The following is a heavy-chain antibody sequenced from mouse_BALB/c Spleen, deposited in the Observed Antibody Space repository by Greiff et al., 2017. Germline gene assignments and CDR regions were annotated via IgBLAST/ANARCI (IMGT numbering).Heavy chain of an antibody. CDR3: ARKGDYRSWFAY. CDR1: GYSITSDYA. CDR2: ISYSGST. D-gene: IGHD2-14*01. J-gene: IGHJ3*01. V-gene: IGHV3-2*02. Sequence: VQLKESGPGLVKPSQSLSLTCTVTGYSITSDYAWNWIRQFPGNKLEWMGYISYSGSTSYNPSLKSRISITRDTSKNQFFLQLNSVTTEDTATYYCARKGDYRSWFAYWGQGTLVTVSA.